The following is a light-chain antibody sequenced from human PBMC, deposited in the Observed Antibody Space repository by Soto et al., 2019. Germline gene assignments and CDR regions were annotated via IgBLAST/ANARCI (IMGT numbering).Light chain of an antibody. CDR3: SSYRTSNTYV. J-gene: IGLJ1*01. CDR2: EVI. V-gene: IGLV2-14*01. Sequence: QSALTQPASVSGSPGQSITISCTGTSSDVGGHKYVSWYQQHPGKVPKLMIYEVINRPSGVSNRFSGSKSGNTASLTISGLQAEDEADYYCSSYRTSNTYVFGTGTKLTVL. CDR1: SSDVGGHKY.